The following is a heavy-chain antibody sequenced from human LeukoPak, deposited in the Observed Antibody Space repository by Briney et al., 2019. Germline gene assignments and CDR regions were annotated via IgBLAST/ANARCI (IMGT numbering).Heavy chain of an antibody. V-gene: IGHV5-51*01. J-gene: IGHJ3*02. CDR1: GYSFTSYW. CDR3: ARSRQNCGGDCGQDDAFDI. Sequence: GESLKISCKGSGYSFTSYWIGWVRQMPGKGLEWMGIIYPGDSDTRYSPSFQGQVTISADKSISTAYLQWSSLKASDTAMYYCARSRQNCGGDCGQDDAFDIWGQGTMVTVSS. D-gene: IGHD2-21*02. CDR2: IYPGDSDT.